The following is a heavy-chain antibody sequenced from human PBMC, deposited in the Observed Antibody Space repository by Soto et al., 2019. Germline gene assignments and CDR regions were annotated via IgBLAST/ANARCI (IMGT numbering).Heavy chain of an antibody. V-gene: IGHV4-34*01. Sequence: QVQLQQWGAGLLKPSETLSLTCAVYGGSFSGYYWSWIRQPPGKGLEWIGEINHSGSTNYNPSLKSRVTISVDTSKNQFSLKLSSVTAADTAVYYCARGGNSRQNCGGDCYSSEGFDYWGQGTLVTVSS. D-gene: IGHD2-21*02. J-gene: IGHJ4*02. CDR2: INHSGST. CDR1: GGSFSGYY. CDR3: ARGGNSRQNCGGDCYSSEGFDY.